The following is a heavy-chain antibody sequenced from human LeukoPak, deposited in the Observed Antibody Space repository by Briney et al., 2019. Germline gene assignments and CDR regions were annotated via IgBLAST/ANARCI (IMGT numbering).Heavy chain of an antibody. CDR2: IKQDGSEK. CDR3: ARVAYCSGGSCYLYYYYYYMDV. CDR1: GFTFSSYW. J-gene: IGHJ6*03. V-gene: IGHV3-7*04. D-gene: IGHD2-15*01. Sequence: GGSLRLSCAASGFTFSSYWMSWVRQAPGKGLEWVANIKQDGSEKYYVDSVKGRFTISRDNAKNSLYLQMNSLRAEDTAVYYCARVAYCSGGSCYLYYYYYYMDVWGKGTTVTVSS.